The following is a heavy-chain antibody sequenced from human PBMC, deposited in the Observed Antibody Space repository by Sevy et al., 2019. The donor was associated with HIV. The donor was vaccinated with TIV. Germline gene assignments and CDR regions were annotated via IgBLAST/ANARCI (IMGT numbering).Heavy chain of an antibody. CDR3: ARDKTKIAAAGYYGMDV. D-gene: IGHD6-13*01. CDR2: IYYSGST. V-gene: IGHV4-59*01. J-gene: IGHJ6*02. CDR1: GGSISSYY. Sequence: SETLSLTCTVSGGSISSYYWSWIRQPPGKGLEWIGYIYYSGSTNYNPSLKSRVTISVDTSKNQFSLKLSYVTAADTAVYYCARDKTKIAAAGYYGMDVWGQGTTVTVSS.